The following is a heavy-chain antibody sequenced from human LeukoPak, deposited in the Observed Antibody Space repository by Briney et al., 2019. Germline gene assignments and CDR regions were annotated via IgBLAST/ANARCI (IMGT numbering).Heavy chain of an antibody. CDR2: ISSSSSYI. V-gene: IGHV3-21*01. CDR3: ARVKVLGSWNYRSTTYYFDY. J-gene: IGHJ4*02. D-gene: IGHD1-7*01. Sequence: GGSLRLSCAASGFTFSSYSMNWVRQAPGKGLEWVSSISSSSSYIYYADSVKGRFTISRDNAKNSLYLQMNSLRAEDTAVYYCARVKVLGSWNYRSTTYYFDYWGQGTLVTVSS. CDR1: GFTFSSYS.